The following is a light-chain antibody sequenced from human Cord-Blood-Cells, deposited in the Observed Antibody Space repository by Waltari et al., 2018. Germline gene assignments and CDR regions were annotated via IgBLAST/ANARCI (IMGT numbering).Light chain of an antibody. CDR1: SSDVGGYNY. CDR3: SSYTSSSTPFYV. J-gene: IGLJ1*01. CDR2: EVS. Sequence: QSALTRPASVSGSPGQSITISCTGTSSDVGGYNYVSWYQQHPGKAPKLMIYEVSNRPSGVSNRFSGSKSGNTASLTISGLQAEDEADYYCSSYTSSSTPFYVFGTGTKVTVL. V-gene: IGLV2-14*01.